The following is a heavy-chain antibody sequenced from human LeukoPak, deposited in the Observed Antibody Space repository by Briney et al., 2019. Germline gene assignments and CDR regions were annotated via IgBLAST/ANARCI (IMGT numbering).Heavy chain of an antibody. CDR2: ITAYNGHT. CDR1: GYTFISYG. J-gene: IGHJ6*03. D-gene: IGHD2-2*01. Sequence: ASVKVSCKASGYTFISYGISWVRQAPGQGLEWMGWITAYNGHTNYAQKLQGRVTMTTDTSTSTAYMELRSLRSDDTAVYYCAREYCSSTSCYYYYMDVWGKGTTVTVSS. V-gene: IGHV1-18*01. CDR3: AREYCSSTSCYYYYMDV.